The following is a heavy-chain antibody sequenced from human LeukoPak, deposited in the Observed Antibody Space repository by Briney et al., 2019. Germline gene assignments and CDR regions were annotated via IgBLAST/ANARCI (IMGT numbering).Heavy chain of an antibody. J-gene: IGHJ4*02. Sequence: SETLSLTCTVSGGSISSSSYYWGWIRQPPGKGLEWIGTIYYTGTTYYNPSLEGRITISVDTSKNQFSLKLTSVTAADTAVYFCARGLGPFDDWGQGTLVTVSS. V-gene: IGHV4-39*01. CDR3: ARGLGPFDD. CDR2: IYYTGTT. CDR1: GGSISSSSYY. D-gene: IGHD3/OR15-3a*01.